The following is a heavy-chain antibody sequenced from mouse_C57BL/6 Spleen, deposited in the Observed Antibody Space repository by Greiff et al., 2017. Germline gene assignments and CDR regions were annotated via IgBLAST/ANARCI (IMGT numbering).Heavy chain of an antibody. CDR3: ARHGSDYYAMDY. CDR1: GYTFTEYT. J-gene: IGHJ4*01. Sequence: VKVVESGAELVKPGASVKLSCKASGYTFTEYTIHWVKQRSGQGLEWIGWFYPGSGSIKYNEKFKDKATLTADKSSSTVYMELSRLTSEDSAVYFCARHGSDYYAMDYWGQGTSVTVSS. CDR2: FYPGSGSI. V-gene: IGHV1-62-2*01.